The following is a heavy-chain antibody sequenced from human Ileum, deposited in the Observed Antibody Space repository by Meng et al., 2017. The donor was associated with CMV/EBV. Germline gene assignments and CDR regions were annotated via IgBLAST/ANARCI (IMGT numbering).Heavy chain of an antibody. J-gene: IGHJ4*02. Sequence: AISGDSVSSNSASWNGIRQSPSRGLEWLGRTYYRSKWYNEYAMSVKSRITIIPDTSKNQFSLQLNSVTPEDTAVYYCARERGGSWDYWGQGTLVTVSS. D-gene: IGHD3-10*01. CDR1: GDSVSSNSAS. CDR3: ARERGGSWDY. V-gene: IGHV6-1*01. CDR2: TYYRSKWYN.